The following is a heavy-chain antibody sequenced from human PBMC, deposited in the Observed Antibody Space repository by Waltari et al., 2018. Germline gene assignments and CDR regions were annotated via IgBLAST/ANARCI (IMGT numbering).Heavy chain of an antibody. V-gene: IGHV4-59*11. D-gene: IGHD3-10*01. CDR2: IYYSGST. CDR3: ARVFYYYGSGSYQYYYYYYMDV. Sequence: QVQLQESGPGLVKPSETLSLTCTVSGGSISSHYWSWLRQPPGKGPEWIGYIYYSGSTNYNPSLKSRVTISVDTSKNQFSLKLSSVTAADTAVYYCARVFYYYGSGSYQYYYYYYMDVWGKGTTVTVSS. CDR1: GGSISSHY. J-gene: IGHJ6*03.